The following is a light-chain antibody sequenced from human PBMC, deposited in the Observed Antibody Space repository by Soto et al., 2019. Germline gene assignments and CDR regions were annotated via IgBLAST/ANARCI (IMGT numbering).Light chain of an antibody. CDR3: QQYNNWPSMYT. CDR2: GAS. Sequence: EIVMTQSPATLSVSPGERATLSCRASQSVSSNLAWYQQKPGQAPRLLIYGASTRATGIPARFSGSGSGTEFTLNISSLQSEDFAVYYCQQYNNWPSMYTFGQGTKLEIK. CDR1: QSVSSN. V-gene: IGKV3-15*01. J-gene: IGKJ2*01.